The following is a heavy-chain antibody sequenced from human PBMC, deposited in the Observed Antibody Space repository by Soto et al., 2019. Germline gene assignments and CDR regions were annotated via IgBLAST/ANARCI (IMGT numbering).Heavy chain of an antibody. D-gene: IGHD2-21*01. J-gene: IGHJ3*02. Sequence: QVQLVQSGAEVKKPGSSVKVSCKASGGTFSIYTINWVRQAPGQGLEWMGRIIPVPGIINYAQKFQGRVTVTADKSTSTAYMVLSSLRSEDTAVYYCARSIVIGDAFDIWGQGTMVTVSS. CDR1: GGTFSIYT. CDR2: IIPVPGII. CDR3: ARSIVIGDAFDI. V-gene: IGHV1-69*02.